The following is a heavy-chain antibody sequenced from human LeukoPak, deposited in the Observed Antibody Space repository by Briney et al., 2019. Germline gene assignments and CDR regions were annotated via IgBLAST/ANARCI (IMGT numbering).Heavy chain of an antibody. CDR3: ARSRGVLLWFGESLYYFDY. V-gene: IGHV4-59*01. CDR2: IYYSGST. Sequence: SETLSLTCTVSGGSISSYYWSWIRQPPGKGLEWIGYIYYSGSTNYNPSLKSRVTISVDTSKNQFSLKLSSVTAADTAVYYCARSRGVLLWFGESLYYFDYWGQGTLVTVSS. J-gene: IGHJ4*02. CDR1: GGSISSYY. D-gene: IGHD3-10*01.